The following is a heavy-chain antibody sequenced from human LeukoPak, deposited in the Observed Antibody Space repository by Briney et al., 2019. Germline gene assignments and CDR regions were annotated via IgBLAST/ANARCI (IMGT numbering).Heavy chain of an antibody. V-gene: IGHV4-59*01. Sequence: SSETLSLTCTVSGGSISSYYWSWIRQPPGKGLEWIGYIYYSGSTNYNPSLKSRVTISVDTSKNQFSLKLSSVTAADMAVYYCARVGGTNYYYYGMDVWGQGTTVTVSS. CDR2: IYYSGST. J-gene: IGHJ6*02. CDR3: ARVGGTNYYYYGMDV. CDR1: GGSISSYY. D-gene: IGHD3-10*01.